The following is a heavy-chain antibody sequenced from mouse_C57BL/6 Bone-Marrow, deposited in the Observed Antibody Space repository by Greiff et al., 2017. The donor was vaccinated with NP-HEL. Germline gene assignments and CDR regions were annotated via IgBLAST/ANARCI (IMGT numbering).Heavy chain of an antibody. CDR2: IDPSDSYT. J-gene: IGHJ4*01. Sequence: VQLQQPGAELVMPGASVKLSCKASGYTFTSYWMHWVKQRPGQGLEWIGEIDPSDSYTNYNQKFKGKSTLTVDKSSSTAYMQRSSLTSEDSAVYYCAREGTAQATFHYYAMDYWGQGTSVTVSS. D-gene: IGHD3-2*02. V-gene: IGHV1-69*01. CDR1: GYTFTSYW. CDR3: AREGTAQATFHYYAMDY.